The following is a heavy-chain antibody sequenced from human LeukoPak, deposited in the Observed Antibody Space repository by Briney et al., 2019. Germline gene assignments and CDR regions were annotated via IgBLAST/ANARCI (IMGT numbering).Heavy chain of an antibody. V-gene: IGHV3-23*01. D-gene: IGHD1-14*01. CDR2: SIGSGGSA. CDR1: GFTFSTYT. J-gene: IGHJ3*02. Sequence: GGSLRLSCVASGFTFSTYTMNWIRQAPGKGLEWVSGSIGSGGSAFYADSVKGRFSISRDTSKNTLFLHMNNLRAGDTAVYYCARDWVAGNDAFDIWGQGTMVTVSS. CDR3: ARDWVAGNDAFDI.